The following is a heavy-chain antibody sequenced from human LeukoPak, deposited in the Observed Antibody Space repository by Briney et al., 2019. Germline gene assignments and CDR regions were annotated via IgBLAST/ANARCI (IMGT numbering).Heavy chain of an antibody. CDR1: GGTFSSYA. D-gene: IGHD1-1*01. V-gene: IGHV1-69*13. CDR2: IIPIFGTA. CDR3: ARDPGRQGGYYYGMDV. Sequence: GASVKVSCKASGGTFSSYAISWVRQAPGQGLEWMGGIIPIFGTANYAQKFQGRVTITADESTSTAYMELSSLRSEDTAVYYYARDPGRQGGYYYGMDVWGQGTTVTVSS. J-gene: IGHJ6*02.